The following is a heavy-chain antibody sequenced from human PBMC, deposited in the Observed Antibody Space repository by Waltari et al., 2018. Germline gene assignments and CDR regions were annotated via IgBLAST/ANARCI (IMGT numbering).Heavy chain of an antibody. V-gene: IGHV3-30*02. CDR3: AKAGSVAGTWWFDP. J-gene: IGHJ5*02. Sequence: LEWVAFIRYDGSNKYYADSVKGRFTISRDNSKNTLYLQMNSLRAEDTAVYYCAKAGSVAGTWWFDPWGQGTLVTVSS. D-gene: IGHD6-19*01. CDR2: IRYDGSNK.